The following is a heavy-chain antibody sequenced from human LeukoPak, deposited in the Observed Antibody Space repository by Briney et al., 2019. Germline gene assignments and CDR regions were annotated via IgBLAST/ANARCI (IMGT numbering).Heavy chain of an antibody. V-gene: IGHV3-7*01. CDR2: IKQDGSEK. CDR3: ARDGRGSYGFREFDY. CDR1: GFTFSSYW. D-gene: IGHD1-26*01. J-gene: IGHJ4*02. Sequence: GGSLRLSCAASGFTFSSYWMSWVRQAPGKGLEWVANIKQDGSEKYYVDPVKGRFTISRDNAKNSLYLQMNSLRAEDTAVYYCARDGRGSYGFREFDYWGQGTLVTVSS.